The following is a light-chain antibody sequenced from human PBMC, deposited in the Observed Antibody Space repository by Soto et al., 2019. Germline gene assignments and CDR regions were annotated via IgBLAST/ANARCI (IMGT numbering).Light chain of an antibody. CDR3: QSYDSSLSASV. Sequence: QSVLTQPPSVSGAPGQRVTISCTGSSSNIGAGYDVHWYQHLPGTAPKLLIYGNSNRPSGVPDRFSGSKSGTSASLAITGLQAEDEADYYCQSYDSSLSASVFGEGTQLTVL. J-gene: IGLJ3*02. V-gene: IGLV1-40*01. CDR2: GNS. CDR1: SSNIGAGYD.